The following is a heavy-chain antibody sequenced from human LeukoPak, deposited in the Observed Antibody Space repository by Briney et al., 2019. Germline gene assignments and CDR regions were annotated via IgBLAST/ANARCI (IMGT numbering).Heavy chain of an antibody. CDR3: ARGDKKENLSGPSGYFDP. J-gene: IGHJ5*02. D-gene: IGHD3-10*01. CDR2: INPNTGGT. Sequence: ASVKVSCKASGYIFSGYHIHWVRQAPGQGLEWMGWINPNTGGTNFAPKFHGRVSMTRDTSLSTAYMELSSLRSDDTAVYCARGDKKENLSGPSGYFDPWGQGSLVTVSS. V-gene: IGHV1-2*02. CDR1: GYIFSGYH.